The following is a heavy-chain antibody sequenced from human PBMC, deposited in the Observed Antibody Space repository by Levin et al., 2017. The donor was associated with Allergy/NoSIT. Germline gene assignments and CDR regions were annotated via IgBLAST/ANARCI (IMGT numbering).Heavy chain of an antibody. Sequence: GGSLRLSCAASGFTFSSYGMHWVRQAPGKGLEWVAVISYDGSNKYYADSVKGRFTISRDNSKNTLYLQMNSLRAEDTAVYYCAKDGTWPPFYYYERGGYFDYWGQGTLVTVSS. CDR1: GFTFSSYG. D-gene: IGHD3-22*01. J-gene: IGHJ4*02. CDR2: ISYDGSNK. CDR3: AKDGTWPPFYYYERGGYFDY. V-gene: IGHV3-30*18.